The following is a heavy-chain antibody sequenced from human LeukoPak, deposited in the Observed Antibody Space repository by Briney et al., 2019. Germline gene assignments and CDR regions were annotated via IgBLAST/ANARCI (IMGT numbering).Heavy chain of an antibody. CDR3: ARVDAEEFPFDY. CDR2: INHSGST. V-gene: IGHV4-34*01. D-gene: IGHD2-2*03. CDR1: GGSFSGYY. Sequence: PSETLSLTCAVYGGSFSGYYWSWIRQPPGKGLEWIGEINHSGSTNYNPSLKSRVTISVDTSKNQFSLKLSSVTAADTAVYYCARVDAEEFPFDYWGQGTLVTVSS. J-gene: IGHJ4*02.